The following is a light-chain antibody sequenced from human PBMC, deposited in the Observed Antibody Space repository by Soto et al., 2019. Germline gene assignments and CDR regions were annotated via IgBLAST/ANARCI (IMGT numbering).Light chain of an antibody. CDR2: EVS. V-gene: IGLV2-14*01. CDR1: SSDVGGYNY. J-gene: IGLJ1*01. CDR3: SSYTSSSTLD. Sequence: QSVLTQPASVSGSPGQSITISCTGTSSDVGGYNYVSWYQQHPGKAPKLMIYEVSNRPSGVSNRFSGSKSGNTASPTISGLQAEDEADYYCSSYTSSSTLDFGTGTKVTVL.